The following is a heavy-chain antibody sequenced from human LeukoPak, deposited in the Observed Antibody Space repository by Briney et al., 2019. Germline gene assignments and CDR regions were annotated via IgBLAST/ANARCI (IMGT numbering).Heavy chain of an antibody. D-gene: IGHD3-10*01. CDR3: ARPCSTSWFGESADAFDI. CDR2: IYHSGST. V-gene: IGHV4-39*07. J-gene: IGHJ3*02. CDR1: GGSISSGSYY. Sequence: PSETLSLTCTVSGGSISSGSYYWGWIRQPPGKGLEWIGSIYHSGSTYYNPSLKSRVTISVDTSKNQFSLKLSSVTAADTAVYYCARPCSTSWFGESADAFDIWGQGTMVTVSS.